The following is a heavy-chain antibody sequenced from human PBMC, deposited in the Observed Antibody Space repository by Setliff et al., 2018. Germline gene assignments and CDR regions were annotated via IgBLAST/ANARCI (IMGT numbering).Heavy chain of an antibody. CDR3: ARGNGMDV. CDR1: GLTFSSYW. CDR2: IKQDGSEK. V-gene: IGHV3-7*01. Sequence: GGSLRLSCAASGLTFSSYWMSWVRQAPGKGLEWVANIKQDGSEKYYVDSVKGRFTISRDNAKDSLYLQMNSLRGEDTAVYYCARGNGMDVWGQGTTVTVAS. J-gene: IGHJ6*02.